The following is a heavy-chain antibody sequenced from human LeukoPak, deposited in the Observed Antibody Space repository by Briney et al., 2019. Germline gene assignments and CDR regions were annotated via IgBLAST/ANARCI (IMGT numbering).Heavy chain of an antibody. D-gene: IGHD3-10*01. J-gene: IGHJ6*04. CDR1: GYTFTSYG. Sequence: ASVKVSCKASGYTFTSYGISWVRQAPGQGLEWMGWISAYNGNTNYAQKLQGRVIMTTDTSTSTAYMELRSLRSDDTAVYYCARVFKLLWFGESYGMDVWGKGTTVTVSS. CDR3: ARVFKLLWFGESYGMDV. V-gene: IGHV1-18*04. CDR2: ISAYNGNT.